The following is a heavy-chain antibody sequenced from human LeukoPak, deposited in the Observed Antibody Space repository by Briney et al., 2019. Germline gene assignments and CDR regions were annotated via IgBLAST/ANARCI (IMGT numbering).Heavy chain of an antibody. CDR1: GYTFTGYY. Sequence: ASVTVSCKASGYTFTGYYMHWVRRAPGQGLEWMGWINPHSGGINFAQKFQGRVTMTRDTSISTAYMELSSLRSDDTAVYYCARDSIVAAESYNWFDSWGQGTLVTVSS. CDR2: INPHSGGI. CDR3: ARDSIVAAESYNWFDS. V-gene: IGHV1-2*02. D-gene: IGHD6-13*01. J-gene: IGHJ5*01.